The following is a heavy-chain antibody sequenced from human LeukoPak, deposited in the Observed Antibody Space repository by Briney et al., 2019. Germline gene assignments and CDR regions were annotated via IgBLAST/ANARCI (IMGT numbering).Heavy chain of an antibody. CDR3: AKDQKGARGYYEVDY. Sequence: PGASLRLSCAASGFTFSSYAMSWVRQAPGKGLEWVSTISGSGGSTHYADSVKGRFTISRDNSKNTLYLQMNSLRAEDTAVYYCAKDQKGARGYYEVDYWGQGTLVTVSS. CDR1: GFTFSSYA. CDR2: ISGSGGST. V-gene: IGHV3-23*01. D-gene: IGHD1-26*01. J-gene: IGHJ4*02.